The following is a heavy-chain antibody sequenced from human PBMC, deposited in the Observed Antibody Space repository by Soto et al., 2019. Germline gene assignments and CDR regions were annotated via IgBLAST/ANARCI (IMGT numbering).Heavy chain of an antibody. CDR3: ANPLPKYGTTFGF. CDR2: ISGSGDDT. V-gene: IGHV3-23*01. Sequence: GCCLKLSCVASGFTLNNSAIAGLRKAPGEGLEWVSAISGSGDDTFYADSMKGRFTISRDNSKDTLYLQINSLRAEDTSVYYCANPLPKYGTTFGFCGQGTLVTVSS. D-gene: IGHD1-1*01. J-gene: IGHJ4*02. CDR1: GFTLNNSA.